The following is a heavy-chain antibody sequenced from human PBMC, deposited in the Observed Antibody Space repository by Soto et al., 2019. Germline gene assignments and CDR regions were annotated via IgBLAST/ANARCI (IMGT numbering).Heavy chain of an antibody. V-gene: IGHV1-8*02. J-gene: IGHJ5*02. D-gene: IGHD6-13*01. Sequence: WASVKVSCKASGYTFINFDISWVRQAAGQGLEWLGWMNPGSGKTGYASKFQGRVAMTRDASTGTSHLELSSLTSDDTAVYYCARMASAGTLNSFDPWGQGTLVTAPQ. CDR3: ARMASAGTLNSFDP. CDR2: MNPGSGKT. CDR1: GYTFINFD.